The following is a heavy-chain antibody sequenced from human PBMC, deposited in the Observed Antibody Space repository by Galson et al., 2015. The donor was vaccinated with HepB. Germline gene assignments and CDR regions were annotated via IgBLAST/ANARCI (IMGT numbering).Heavy chain of an antibody. Sequence: QSGAEVKKPGESLKISCKGSGYSFTSYWIGWVRQMPGKGLGWMGIIYPGDSDTRYSPSFQGQVTISADKSISTAYLQWSSLKASDTAMYYCARQDIVVVPAAPDAFDIWGQGTMVTVSS. V-gene: IGHV5-51*01. CDR1: GYSFTSYW. CDR3: ARQDIVVVPAAPDAFDI. CDR2: IYPGDSDT. J-gene: IGHJ3*02. D-gene: IGHD2-2*01.